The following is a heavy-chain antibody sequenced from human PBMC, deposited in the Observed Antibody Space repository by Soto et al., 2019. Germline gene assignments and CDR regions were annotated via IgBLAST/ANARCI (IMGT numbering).Heavy chain of an antibody. D-gene: IGHD2-8*01. CDR3: VRETMAPLGVFDY. Sequence: QTLSLTCAISGDSVSSNSADWNWIRQSPSRGLKWIGRTSYRSKWYNDYAVSVKSRITINPDTSNNQFSLKLNSVTPEDTAVYYCVRETMAPLGVFDYWGQGTLVTVSS. J-gene: IGHJ4*02. CDR1: GDSVSSNSAD. V-gene: IGHV6-1*01. CDR2: TSYRSKWYN.